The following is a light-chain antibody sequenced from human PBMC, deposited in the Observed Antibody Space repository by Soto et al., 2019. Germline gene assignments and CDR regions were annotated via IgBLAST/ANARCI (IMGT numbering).Light chain of an antibody. Sequence: EIGMTQSPATLSVSPGERATLSCRASQSVSSNLAWYQQKPGQAPRLLIYGASTRATGIPARFSGSGSGTEFTLTISSLQSEDFAIYYCQQYNNWWTVGQGTKVEIK. J-gene: IGKJ1*01. CDR1: QSVSSN. CDR2: GAS. CDR3: QQYNNWWT. V-gene: IGKV3-15*01.